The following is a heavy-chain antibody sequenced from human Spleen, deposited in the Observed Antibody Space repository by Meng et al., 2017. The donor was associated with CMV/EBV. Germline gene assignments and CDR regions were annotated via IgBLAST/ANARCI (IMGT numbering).Heavy chain of an antibody. CDR2: IEQDGSGH. D-gene: IGHD3-10*01. V-gene: IGHV3-7*03. J-gene: IGHJ3*02. CDR3: ARGTGDINADAFQS. Sequence: GESLKISCAASGFTFSRCWMSWVRRAPGKGREWVAKIEQDGSGHHYVDSVKGRFTISRDSAKNSLYVQMNSLRAEDTAVYFCARGTGDINADAFQSWGQGTVVTVSS. CDR1: GFTFSRCW.